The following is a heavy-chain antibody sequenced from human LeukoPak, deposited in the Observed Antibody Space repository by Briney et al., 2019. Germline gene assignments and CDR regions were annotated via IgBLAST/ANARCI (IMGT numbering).Heavy chain of an antibody. CDR3: ARGGGGYPLRFDP. D-gene: IGHD5-18*01. CDR2: IKQDGSEK. J-gene: IGHJ5*02. Sequence: GGSLRLSCAASGFTFSSYWMSWVRQAPGKGLEWVANIKQDGSEKYYVDSVKGRFTISRDNAKNSLYLQMNSLRAEDTAVYYCARGGGGYPLRFDPWGQGTLVTVSS. CDR1: GFTFSSYW. V-gene: IGHV3-7*01.